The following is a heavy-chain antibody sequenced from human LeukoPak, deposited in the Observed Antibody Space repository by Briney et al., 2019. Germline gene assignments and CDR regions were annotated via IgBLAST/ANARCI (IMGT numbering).Heavy chain of an antibody. CDR3: ARSGYYYDSSGYYPHGY. CDR1: GFTFSSYW. D-gene: IGHD3-22*01. V-gene: IGHV3-7*01. CDR2: IKKDGSEK. Sequence: PGGSLRLSCAASGFTFSSYWMSWVRQAPGKGLEWVANIKKDGSEKYYVDSVKGRFTISRDNAKNSLYLQMNSLRAEDTALYYCARSGYYYDSSGYYPHGYWGQGTLVTVSS. J-gene: IGHJ4*02.